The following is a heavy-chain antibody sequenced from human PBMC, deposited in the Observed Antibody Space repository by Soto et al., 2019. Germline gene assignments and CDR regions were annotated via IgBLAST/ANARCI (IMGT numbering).Heavy chain of an antibody. CDR2: IYHIGSP. V-gene: IGHV4-39*01. CDR1: GASITGSRYY. CDR3: VNTYGSMNWFDL. D-gene: IGHD3-10*01. J-gene: IGHJ5*02. Sequence: LQLEESGPGLVKPSETLSLTCTVSGASITGSRYYWGWIRQPPGKGLEWIGTIYHIGSPYYNPPPXSXXTMSFDTAKKQVSLRLTSVTAADTAVYYCVNTYGSMNWFDLWGQGTLVTVSS.